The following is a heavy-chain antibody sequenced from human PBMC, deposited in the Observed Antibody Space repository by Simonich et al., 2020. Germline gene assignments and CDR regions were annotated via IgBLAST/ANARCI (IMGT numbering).Heavy chain of an antibody. J-gene: IGHJ4*02. CDR3: ARDGERYCGGDCYSYFDY. V-gene: IGHV3-30*07. D-gene: IGHD2-21*02. CDR2: ISDDESNK. Sequence: QVQLVESGGGVVQPGRSLRLSCAASGFTFSSYAMHWVRQAPGKGLEWVGVISDDESNKYYADSVKGRFTISRDNSKNTLYLQMNSLRAEDTAVYYCARDGERYCGGDCYSYFDYWGQGTLVTVSS. CDR1: GFTFSSYA.